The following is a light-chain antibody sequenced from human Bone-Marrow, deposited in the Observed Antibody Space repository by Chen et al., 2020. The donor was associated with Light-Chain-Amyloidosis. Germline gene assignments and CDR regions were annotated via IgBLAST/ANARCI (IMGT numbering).Light chain of an antibody. J-gene: IGLJ2*01. Sequence: SYELTQPPSVSVSPGQTARITFDGDDLPTKYAYWYQQKPGQAPVLVIHRATERPSGISERFSGSSSGTTAKLTISGVQAEEEADYHCQSADSSGTYDVIFGGGTKLTVL. V-gene: IGLV3-25*02. CDR1: DLPTKY. CDR2: RAT. CDR3: QSADSSGTYDVI.